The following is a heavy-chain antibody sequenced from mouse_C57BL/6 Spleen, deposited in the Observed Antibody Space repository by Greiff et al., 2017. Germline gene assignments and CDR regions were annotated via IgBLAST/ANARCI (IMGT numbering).Heavy chain of an antibody. CDR1: GYSFTGYY. V-gene: IGHV1-43*01. Sequence: EVQLVESGPELVKPGASVKISCKASGYSFTGYYMHWVKQSSDKSLEWIGEINPSTGGTSYNQKFKGKATLTVDKSSSTAYMQLKSLTSEDSAVYYCARMGYYGSSYWYFDVWGTGTTVTVSS. D-gene: IGHD1-1*01. J-gene: IGHJ1*03. CDR2: INPSTGGT. CDR3: ARMGYYGSSYWYFDV.